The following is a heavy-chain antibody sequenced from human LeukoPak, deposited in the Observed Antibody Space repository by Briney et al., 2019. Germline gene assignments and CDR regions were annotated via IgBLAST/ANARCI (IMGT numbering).Heavy chain of an antibody. Sequence: SETLSLTCTVSGGSISSSSYYWGWIRQPPGKGLEWIGSIYYSGSTYYNPSLKSRVTISVDTSKNQFSLKLSSVTAADTAVYYCARSREYSSTWYSISWYMDVWGKGTSVTVSS. D-gene: IGHD6-13*01. CDR2: IYYSGST. J-gene: IGHJ6*03. CDR3: ARSREYSSTWYSISWYMDV. CDR1: GGSISSSSYY. V-gene: IGHV4-39*01.